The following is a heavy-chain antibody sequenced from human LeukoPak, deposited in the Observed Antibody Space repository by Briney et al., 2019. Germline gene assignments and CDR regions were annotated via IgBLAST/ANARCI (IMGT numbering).Heavy chain of an antibody. CDR3: ARDFPTFDP. Sequence: GGSLRLSCAASGFTFSSYAMGWVRQAPGKGLEWVSVIYSGGSTYYADSVKGRFTISRDNSKNTLYLQMNSLRAEDTAVYYCARDFPTFDPWGQGTLVTVSS. CDR2: IYSGGST. J-gene: IGHJ5*02. V-gene: IGHV3-53*01. CDR1: GFTFSSYA.